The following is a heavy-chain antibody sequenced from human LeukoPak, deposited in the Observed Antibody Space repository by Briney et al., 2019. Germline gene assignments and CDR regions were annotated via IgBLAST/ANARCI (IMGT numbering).Heavy chain of an antibody. CDR1: GYTFTSYG. Sequence: ASVKVSCKASGYTFTSYGISWVRQAPGQGLEWMGWISAYNGNTNYAQKLQGRVTMTTDTSTSTAYMELRSLRSDDTAVYYCARNLYSYGETAAFDIWGQGTMVTVSS. D-gene: IGHD5-18*01. V-gene: IGHV1-18*01. CDR3: ARNLYSYGETAAFDI. J-gene: IGHJ3*02. CDR2: ISAYNGNT.